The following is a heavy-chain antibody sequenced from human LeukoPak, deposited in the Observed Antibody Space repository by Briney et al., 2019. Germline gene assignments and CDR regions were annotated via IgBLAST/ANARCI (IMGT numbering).Heavy chain of an antibody. CDR2: ISAYNGNT. V-gene: IGHV1-18*01. J-gene: IGHJ6*02. Sequence: GASVKVSCKASGYTFTSYGISWVRQAPGQGLEWMGWISAYNGNTNYAQKLQGRVTMTTDTSTSTAYMELRSLRSDDTAVYYCARDTVQLESYYYGMDVWGQGTTVTVSS. CDR1: GYTFTSYG. D-gene: IGHD1-1*01. CDR3: ARDTVQLESYYYGMDV.